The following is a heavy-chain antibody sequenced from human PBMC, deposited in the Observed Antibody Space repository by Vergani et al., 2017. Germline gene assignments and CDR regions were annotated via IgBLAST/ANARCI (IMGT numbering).Heavy chain of an antibody. J-gene: IGHJ5*02. D-gene: IGHD4-17*01. V-gene: IGHV1-2*02. CDR1: GGTFTGYY. Sequence: QVQLVQSGAEVKKPGSSVKVSCKASGGTFTGYYMHWVRQAPGQGLEWMGWINPNSGGTNYAQKFQGRVTMTRDTSISTAYMELSRLRSDDTAVYYCARDDGDYPNWFDPWGQGTLVTVSS. CDR3: ARDDGDYPNWFDP. CDR2: INPNSGGT.